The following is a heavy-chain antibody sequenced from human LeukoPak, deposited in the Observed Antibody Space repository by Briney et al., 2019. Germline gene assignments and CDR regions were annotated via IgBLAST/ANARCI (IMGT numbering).Heavy chain of an antibody. CDR3: ARDYDILTGYSYHFDY. J-gene: IGHJ4*02. CDR2: ISSSSSYI. V-gene: IGHV3-21*01. Sequence: GGSLRLSCAASGFTFSSHSMNWVRQAPGKGLEWVSSISSSSSYIYYADSVKGRFTISRDNAKNSLYLQMNSLRAEDTAVYYCARDYDILTGYSYHFDYWGQGTLVTVSS. D-gene: IGHD3-9*01. CDR1: GFTFSSHS.